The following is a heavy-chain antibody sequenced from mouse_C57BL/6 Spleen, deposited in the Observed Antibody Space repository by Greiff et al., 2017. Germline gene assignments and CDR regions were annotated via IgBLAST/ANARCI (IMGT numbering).Heavy chain of an antibody. CDR2: LSSGGSYT. Sequence: EVMLVESGGDLVKPGGSLKLSCAASGFTFSSYGMSWVRQTPDKRLEWVATLSSGGSYTYYPDSVKGRFTISRDNAKNTLYLQMSSLKSEDTAMYYCARQDLGYGSKYFDVWGTGTTVTVAS. D-gene: IGHD1-1*01. CDR1: GFTFSSYG. V-gene: IGHV5-6*01. J-gene: IGHJ1*03. CDR3: ARQDLGYGSKYFDV.